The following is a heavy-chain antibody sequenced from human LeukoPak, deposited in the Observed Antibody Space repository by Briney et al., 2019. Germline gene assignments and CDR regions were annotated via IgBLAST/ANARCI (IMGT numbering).Heavy chain of an antibody. CDR2: INAGNGNT. CDR1: GYTFTSYA. D-gene: IGHD2-15*01. CDR3: TREGPIAGPDY. J-gene: IGHJ4*02. Sequence: ASVKVSFKASGYTFTSYAMHWVRQAPGQRGEWMGWINAGNGNTKYSQKFQGRVTITRDTSASTAYMELSSLRSEDTAVYYCTREGPIAGPDYWGQGTLVTVSS. V-gene: IGHV1-3*01.